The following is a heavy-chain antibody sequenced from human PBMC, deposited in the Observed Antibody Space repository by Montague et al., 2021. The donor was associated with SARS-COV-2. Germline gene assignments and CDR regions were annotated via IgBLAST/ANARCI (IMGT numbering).Heavy chain of an antibody. CDR2: INSNGGT. J-gene: IGHJ5*02. CDR3: ARATSVRGAVSWFDP. D-gene: IGHD3-10*01. V-gene: IGHV4-59*11. CDR1: GGSISSHF. Sequence: SETLSLTCTVSGGSISSHFWSFIRQPPGKGLEWIGYINSNGGTNDNPSLRSRLTMSVDTSKNQFSLQLRSMTPADTAVYFCARATSVRGAVSWFDPWGQGIPVTGSS.